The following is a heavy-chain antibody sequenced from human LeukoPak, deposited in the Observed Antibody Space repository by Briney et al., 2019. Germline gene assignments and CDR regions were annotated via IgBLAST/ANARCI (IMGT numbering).Heavy chain of an antibody. J-gene: IGHJ5*02. V-gene: IGHV4-34*01. D-gene: IGHD3-22*01. Sequence: SETLSLTCAVYGGSFSGYYWSWIRQPPGKGLEWIGEINHSGSTNYNPSLKSRVNISVEPSKNHFSLKQSSVTAPDTAVYYCAKIWAGLFGFDPWGQGTLVTVSS. CDR3: AKIWAGLFGFDP. CDR1: GGSFSGYY. CDR2: INHSGST.